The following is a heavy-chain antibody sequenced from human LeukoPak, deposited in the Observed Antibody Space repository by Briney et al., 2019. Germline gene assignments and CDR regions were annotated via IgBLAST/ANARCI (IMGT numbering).Heavy chain of an antibody. J-gene: IGHJ4*02. CDR3: VRDQGFLAY. CDR1: GGSINSYY. Sequence: AETLSLTCTVSGGSINSYYWGWIRQPAGKGLEWISRIYTSGSTNYNPSLKSRVTMSVDTSKNQFSLNLTSVTAADTAVYYCVRDQGFLAYWGQGTLVTVSS. CDR2: IYTSGST. D-gene: IGHD3-3*01. V-gene: IGHV4-4*07.